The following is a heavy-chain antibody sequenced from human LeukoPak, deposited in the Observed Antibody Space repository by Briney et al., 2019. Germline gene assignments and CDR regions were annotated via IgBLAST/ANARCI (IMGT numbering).Heavy chain of an antibody. V-gene: IGHV1-18*01. J-gene: IGHJ4*02. D-gene: IGHD3-22*01. CDR2: SSAYNGNT. CDR3: ARDQYYYDSSGYEPAFDY. Sequence: ASVKVSCKASGYTFISYGISGVRQAPGQGLEWMGWSSAYNGNTNYAQKLQGRVTMTTETSTSTDYMELRSLRSDDTAVYYCARDQYYYDSSGYEPAFDYWGQGTLVTVCS. CDR1: GYTFISYG.